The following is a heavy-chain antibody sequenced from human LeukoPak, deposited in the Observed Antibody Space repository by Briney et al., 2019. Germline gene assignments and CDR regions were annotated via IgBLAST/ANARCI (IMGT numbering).Heavy chain of an antibody. Sequence: GGSLRLSCAASGFTVTSKYMSWVRQAPGKGLEWVSVIYRDGGTLYADSVKGRFTISRDNSKNTVYFQMNSLRPEDTAIYYCVTGTWNDWGQGTLVTVSS. CDR2: IYRDGGT. CDR3: VTGTWND. V-gene: IGHV3-53*01. CDR1: GFTVTSKY. J-gene: IGHJ4*02. D-gene: IGHD1-1*01.